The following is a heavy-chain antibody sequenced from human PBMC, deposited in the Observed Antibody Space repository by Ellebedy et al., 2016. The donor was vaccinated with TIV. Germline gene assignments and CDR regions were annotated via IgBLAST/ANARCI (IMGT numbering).Heavy chain of an antibody. Sequence: MPSETLSLTCTVSGASISSYFWTWIRQPPGKGLEWISYIYYSGSTNYSPFLRSRVTMSIDTSKKQFSLKLSSVTAADKAIYYCASAQSGYYFDHWGQGALVTVSS. CDR2: IYYSGST. V-gene: IGHV4-59*01. CDR1: GASISSYF. CDR3: ASAQSGYYFDH. D-gene: IGHD6-25*01. J-gene: IGHJ4*02.